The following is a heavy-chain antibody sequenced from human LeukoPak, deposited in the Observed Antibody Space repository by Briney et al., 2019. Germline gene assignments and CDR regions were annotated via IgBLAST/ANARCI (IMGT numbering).Heavy chain of an antibody. Sequence: SETLSLTCTVSGGSISSYYWSWIRQPPGKGLEWIGYIYYSGSTNYNPSLKSRVTISVDTSKNQFSLKLSSVTAADTAVYYCARQHSSSWANWFDPWGQGALVTVSS. V-gene: IGHV4-59*01. CDR2: IYYSGST. CDR1: GGSISSYY. D-gene: IGHD6-13*01. CDR3: ARQHSSSWANWFDP. J-gene: IGHJ5*02.